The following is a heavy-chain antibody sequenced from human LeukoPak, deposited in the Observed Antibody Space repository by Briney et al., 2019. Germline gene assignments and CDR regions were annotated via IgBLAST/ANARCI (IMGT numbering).Heavy chain of an antibody. CDR2: VSKSGST. CDR1: GGSITSHS. D-gene: IGHD5-12*01. J-gene: IGHJ3*01. Sequence: NSSETLSLTCTVSGGSITSHSWTWIRQAPGKGLEWLGYVSKSGSTNYNPSLQSRITISLDTSKNQFSLKLTSVTAADTAVYFCARDDYGVFDAFDVWGQGTVVTVSS. V-gene: IGHV4-59*08. CDR3: ARDDYGVFDAFDV.